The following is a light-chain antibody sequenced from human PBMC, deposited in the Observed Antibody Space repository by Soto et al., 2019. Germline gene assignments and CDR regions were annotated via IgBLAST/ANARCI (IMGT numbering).Light chain of an antibody. V-gene: IGKV3-20*01. CDR1: HNFSASY. CDR2: GSS. CDR3: QQYIRSPYT. Sequence: EIVLTQSPATLSLSPGEGAALSCRASHNFSASYLAWYQQKPGQAPRLLMHGSSNRAVGIPDRFSGSGSGTEVTLTISRLEPEDFAVYYCQQYIRSPYTFGQGTRLEIK. J-gene: IGKJ2*01.